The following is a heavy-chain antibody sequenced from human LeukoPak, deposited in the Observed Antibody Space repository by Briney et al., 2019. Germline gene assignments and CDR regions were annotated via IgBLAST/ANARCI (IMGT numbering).Heavy chain of an antibody. Sequence: GASVKVSCTTSGYTFTNYYMHWVRQAPGQGPEWMGIINPSGGSTTFAQKFQGRLTMTRDMSTSTVDMELSSLRSEDTAFYYCARGGHGTTIAPAGTFDYWGQGTLVTVSS. CDR2: INPSGGST. D-gene: IGHD6-13*01. V-gene: IGHV1-46*01. CDR3: ARGGHGTTIAPAGTFDY. J-gene: IGHJ4*02. CDR1: GYTFTNYY.